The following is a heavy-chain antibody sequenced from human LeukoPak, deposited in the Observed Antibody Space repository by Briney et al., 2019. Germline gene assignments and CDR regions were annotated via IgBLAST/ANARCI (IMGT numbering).Heavy chain of an antibody. J-gene: IGHJ4*02. D-gene: IGHD3-22*01. Sequence: GGSLRLSCVAPGPHVKSNYMSGVRQAPGKGLEWVSVIYTGGNTYYADFVKGRFTIYRDNAKNTLYLHMNSLRAEDTAVYYCCSTGSGYGERHFDYWGQGTLVTVSS. V-gene: IGHV3-53*01. CDR2: IYTGGNT. CDR1: GPHVKSNY. CDR3: CSTGSGYGERHFDY.